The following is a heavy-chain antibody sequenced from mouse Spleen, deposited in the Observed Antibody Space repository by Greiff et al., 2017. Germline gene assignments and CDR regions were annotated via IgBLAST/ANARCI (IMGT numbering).Heavy chain of an antibody. CDR1: GYTFTSYW. Sequence: QVQLKQPGAELVRPGSSVKLSCKASGYTFTSYWMDWVKQRPGQGLEWIGNIYPSDSETHYNQKFKDKATLTVDKSSSTAYMQLSSLTSEDSAVYYCARPYYYGSRRYFDVWGTGTTVTVSS. J-gene: IGHJ1*03. V-gene: IGHV1-61*01. CDR3: ARPYYYGSRRYFDV. D-gene: IGHD1-1*01. CDR2: IYPSDSET.